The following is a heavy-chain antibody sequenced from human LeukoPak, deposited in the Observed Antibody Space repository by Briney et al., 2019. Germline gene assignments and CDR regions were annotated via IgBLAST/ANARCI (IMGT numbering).Heavy chain of an antibody. CDR3: AKGQGNDYGDQLHY. CDR1: GFTFSSFA. D-gene: IGHD4/OR15-4a*01. J-gene: IGHJ4*02. V-gene: IGHV3-23*01. Sequence: PGGSLRLSCAASGFTFSSFAMSWVRQAPGSGLEWVSAIHGSGDRTYYADSVKGRFTISRDRSSVFLQMNGLRAEDTAVYYCAKGQGNDYGDQLHYWGQGTLVTVSS. CDR2: IHGSGDRT.